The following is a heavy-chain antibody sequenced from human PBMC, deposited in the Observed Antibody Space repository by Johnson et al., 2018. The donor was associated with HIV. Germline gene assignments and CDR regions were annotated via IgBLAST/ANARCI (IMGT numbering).Heavy chain of an antibody. CDR1: GFTFSSYA. D-gene: IGHD1-26*01. J-gene: IGHJ3*02. V-gene: IGHV3-30*04. CDR3: AKGIVGAMGAFDI. Sequence: QVQLVESGGGVVQPGRSLRLSCAASGFTFSSYAIHWVRQAPGKGLEWVAVISYDGGNKYYVDSVKGRFSISRDNSKNTLYLQMNSLRAEDTAVYYCAKGIVGAMGAFDIWGQGTMVTVSS. CDR2: ISYDGGNK.